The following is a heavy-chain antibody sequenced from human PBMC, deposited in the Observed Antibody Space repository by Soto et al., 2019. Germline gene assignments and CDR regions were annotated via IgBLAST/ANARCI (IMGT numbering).Heavy chain of an antibody. V-gene: IGHV3-30*18. Sequence: QVQLVESGGGVVQPGRSLRLSCAASGFTFSSYGMHWVRQAPGKGLEWVAVTSYDGSSKYYADSVKGRFTISRDNSKHTLYLQMNSLRAEDTAVYYCAKEGSDYDILTGSGYYGMDVWGQGTTVTVSS. CDR2: TSYDGSSK. CDR1: GFTFSSYG. CDR3: AKEGSDYDILTGSGYYGMDV. J-gene: IGHJ6*02. D-gene: IGHD3-9*01.